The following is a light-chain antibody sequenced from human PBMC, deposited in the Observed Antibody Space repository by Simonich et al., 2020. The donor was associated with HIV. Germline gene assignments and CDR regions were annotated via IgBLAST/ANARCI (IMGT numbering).Light chain of an antibody. CDR3: QQYYDTPYT. Sequence: DIVMTQSPDSLAVSLGERATINCKSSRNILYNSNNKNYLAWYQQKPGQPPKLLIYWASTRESGVPDRFSGSGSGPDFTLTISTLQAEDVAVYYCQQYYDTPYTFGQGTKLEI. V-gene: IGKV4-1*01. CDR2: WAS. J-gene: IGKJ2*01. CDR1: RNILYNSNNKNY.